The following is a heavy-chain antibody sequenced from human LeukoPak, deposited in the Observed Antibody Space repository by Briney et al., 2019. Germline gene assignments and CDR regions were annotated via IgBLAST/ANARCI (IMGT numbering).Heavy chain of an antibody. CDR2: IYSGGST. Sequence: TGGSLRLSCAASGFTVSSNYMSWVRQAPGKGLEWVSVIYSGGSTYYADSVKGRFTISRDNSKNTLYLQMNSLRAEDTAVYYCARGPRDYGDYVPLNYWGQGTLVTVSS. D-gene: IGHD4-17*01. CDR1: GFTVSSNY. CDR3: ARGPRDYGDYVPLNY. J-gene: IGHJ4*02. V-gene: IGHV3-66*01.